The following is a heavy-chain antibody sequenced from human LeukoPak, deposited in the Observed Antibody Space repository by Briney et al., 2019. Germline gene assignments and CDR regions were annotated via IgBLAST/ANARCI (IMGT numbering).Heavy chain of an antibody. D-gene: IGHD3-10*01. J-gene: IGHJ6*03. V-gene: IGHV1-69*05. CDR3: ARSMNAITMVRGVIITSKDYYYYYYMDV. CDR1: GGTFSSYA. CDR2: IIPIFGTA. Sequence: SVKVSCKASGGTFSSYAISWVRQAPGQGLEWMGGIIPIFGTANYAQKFQGRVTITTDESTSTAYMELSSLRSEDTAVYYCARSMNAITMVRGVIITSKDYYYYYYMDVWGKGTTVTVSS.